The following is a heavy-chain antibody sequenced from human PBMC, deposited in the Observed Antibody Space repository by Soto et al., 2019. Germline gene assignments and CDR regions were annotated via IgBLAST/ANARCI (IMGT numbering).Heavy chain of an antibody. D-gene: IGHD3-10*01. CDR3: ARGGEPLGYYGLDV. CDR1: GGSVRSGNHF. CDR2: MYYTGVT. V-gene: IGHV4-61*01. J-gene: IGHJ6*02. Sequence: PSETLSLTCSVSGGSVRSGNHFWNWIRQPPGRRLEWLGYMYYTGVTNYNPSLKSRVSMSVDTSKNQFSLKLTSLTAADTAVYYCARGGEPLGYYGLDVWGQGIKVTVYS.